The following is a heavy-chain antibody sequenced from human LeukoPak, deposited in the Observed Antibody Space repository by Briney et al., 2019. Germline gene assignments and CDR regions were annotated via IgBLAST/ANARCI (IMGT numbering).Heavy chain of an antibody. D-gene: IGHD4-11*01. CDR2: ISGSGGST. CDR3: AKKPWTTLGYYFDY. CDR1: GFTFSGYA. J-gene: IGHJ4*02. V-gene: IGHV3-23*01. Sequence: GGSLRLSCAASGFTFSGYAMSWVRQAPGKGLEWVSAISGSGGSTYYADSVKGQFTISRDNSKNTLYLQMNSLRAEDTAVYYCAKKPWTTLGYYFDYWGQGTLVTVSS.